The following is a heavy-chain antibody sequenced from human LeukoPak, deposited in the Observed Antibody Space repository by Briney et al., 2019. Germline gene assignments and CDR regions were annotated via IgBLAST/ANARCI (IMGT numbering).Heavy chain of an antibody. CDR2: ISAYNGNT. J-gene: IGHJ5*02. D-gene: IGHD2-2*01. V-gene: IGHV1-18*01. CDR3: ARDRCRATTCLNNWFDP. CDR1: GYTFTSYG. Sequence: ASVKVSCKASGYTFTSYGISWVRQAPGQGLEWMGWISAYNGNTNYAQKLQGGVTMTTDTSTSTAYMELRSLRSDDTAVYYCARDRCRATTCLNNWFDPWGQGTLVTVSS.